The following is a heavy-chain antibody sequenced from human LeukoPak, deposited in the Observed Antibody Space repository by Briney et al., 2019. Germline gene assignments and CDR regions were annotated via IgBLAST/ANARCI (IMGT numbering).Heavy chain of an antibody. J-gene: IGHJ4*02. Sequence: GGSLRLSCAASGFTFSRYVMHWVRQAPGKGLEWVAFIWYVGSNKYYADSVKGRFTISRDNSKNTLYLQMNSLRDEGTAVYYCAKEQSRGYDYVWGSYDYWGQGTLVTVSS. CDR2: IWYVGSNK. V-gene: IGHV3-30*02. D-gene: IGHD3-16*01. CDR3: AKEQSRGYDYVWGSYDY. CDR1: GFTFSRYV.